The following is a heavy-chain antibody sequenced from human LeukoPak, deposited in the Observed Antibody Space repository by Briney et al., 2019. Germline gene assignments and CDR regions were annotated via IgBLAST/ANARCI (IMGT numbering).Heavy chain of an antibody. CDR3: VKIERLRYFDY. J-gene: IGHJ4*02. CDR2: ISGSGGST. CDR1: GFTFSSYA. V-gene: IGHV3-23*01. D-gene: IGHD6-25*01. Sequence: GGSLRLSCADSGFTFSSYAMSWVRQAPGKGLEWVSSISGSGGSTYYADSVKGRFTISRDNSKNTLYLQMNSLRADDTAVYYCVKIERLRYFDYWGQGTLVTVSS.